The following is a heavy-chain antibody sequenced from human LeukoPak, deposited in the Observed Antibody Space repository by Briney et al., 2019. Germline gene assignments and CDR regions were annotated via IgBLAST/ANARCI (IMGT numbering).Heavy chain of an antibody. CDR1: GGSMRTHF. V-gene: IGHV4-59*11. CDR2: VNDGGST. D-gene: IGHD3-10*01. Sequence: SETLSLTCTVSGGSMRTHFWSWIRQPPGKALEWIAYVNDGGSTSYHPSLQSRVAISVDTSKSQFSLRLTSVTAADTAVYYCARTLRGSEGGAFDPWAREPWSPSPQ. CDR3: ARTLRGSEGGAFDP. J-gene: IGHJ5*02.